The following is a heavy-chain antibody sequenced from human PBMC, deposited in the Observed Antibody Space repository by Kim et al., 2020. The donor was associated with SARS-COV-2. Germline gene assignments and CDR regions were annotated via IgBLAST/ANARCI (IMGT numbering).Heavy chain of an antibody. V-gene: IGHV5-51*01. Sequence: GESLKISCKGSGYSFTSYWIGWVRQMPGKGLEWMGIIYPGDSDTRYSPSFQGQVTISADKSISTAYLQWGSLKASDTAMYYCARLSRSGSYAQAFDIWGQGTMVTVSS. CDR2: IYPGDSDT. D-gene: IGHD1-26*01. J-gene: IGHJ3*02. CDR1: GYSFTSYW. CDR3: ARLSRSGSYAQAFDI.